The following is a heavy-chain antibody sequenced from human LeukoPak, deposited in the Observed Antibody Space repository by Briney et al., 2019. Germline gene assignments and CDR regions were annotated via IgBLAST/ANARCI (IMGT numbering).Heavy chain of an antibody. CDR3: ARVQISEMATTESCL. V-gene: IGHV4-39*07. CDR1: GGSISSSSYY. D-gene: IGHD5-24*01. J-gene: IGHJ4*02. Sequence: SATLSLTCTVSGGSISSSSYYWGWIRQPPGKGLEWIGSIYYSGSTFYNPSLKSRVTISVDTSKNQFSLKLSSVTAADTAVYYCARVQISEMATTESCLWGQGTLVTVSS. CDR2: IYYSGST.